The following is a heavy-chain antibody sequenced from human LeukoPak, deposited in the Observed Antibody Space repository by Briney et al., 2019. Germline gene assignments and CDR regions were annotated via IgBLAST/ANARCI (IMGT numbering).Heavy chain of an antibody. D-gene: IGHD6-6*01. CDR2: ISGSGGVT. Sequence: PGGSLRLSCVASGFTFSSYAMSWVRQAPGKGLEWVSGISGSGGVTFYADSVKGRFTISRDNSKNTLYLQMNSLRAEDTAVYYCARDRGFEYSDTGSFDYWGQGTLVTVSS. CDR1: GFTFSSYA. V-gene: IGHV3-23*01. J-gene: IGHJ4*02. CDR3: ARDRGFEYSDTGSFDY.